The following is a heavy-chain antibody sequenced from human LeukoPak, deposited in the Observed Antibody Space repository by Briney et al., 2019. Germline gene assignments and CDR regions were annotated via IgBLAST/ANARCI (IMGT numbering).Heavy chain of an antibody. CDR3: ARRPYVRYCSSTSCDRGPFDY. V-gene: IGHV4-4*07. CDR2: IYTSGST. Sequence: SETLSLTCTVSGGSISSYYWSWIRQPAGKGLEWIGRIYTSGSTNYNPSLKSRVTISVDTSKNQFSLKLSSVTAADTAVYYCARRPYVRYCSSTSCDRGPFDYWGQGTLVTVSS. CDR1: GGSISSYY. J-gene: IGHJ4*02. D-gene: IGHD2-2*01.